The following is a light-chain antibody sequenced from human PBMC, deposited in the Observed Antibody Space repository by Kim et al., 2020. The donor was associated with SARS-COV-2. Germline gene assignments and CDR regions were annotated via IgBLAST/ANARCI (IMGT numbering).Light chain of an antibody. CDR2: GKN. Sequence: SSELTQDPVVSVALGQTVRITCQGDSLRSYYATWYQQKPRQAPVLVIYGKNNRPSGIPDRFSGSASGNTASLTISGTQAEDEAVLYCQSRDSGGRVMFGGGTQLTVL. V-gene: IGLV3-19*01. J-gene: IGLJ3*02. CDR3: QSRDSGGRVM. CDR1: SLRSYY.